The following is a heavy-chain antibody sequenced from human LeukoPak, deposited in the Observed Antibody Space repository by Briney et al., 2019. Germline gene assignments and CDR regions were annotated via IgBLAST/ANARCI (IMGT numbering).Heavy chain of an antibody. CDR2: IFYSGST. J-gene: IGHJ4*02. D-gene: IGHD5-18*01. Sequence: SETLSLTYNVFDGSIYSSSYYWAWIRQPPGKGLEWIGSIFYSGSTYYNPSLKSRVTISVDTSKNQFSLKLTSVTVADTAVYYCARVDRTMGTIESWGQGTLVTVSS. CDR3: ARVDRTMGTIES. CDR1: DGSIYSSSYY. V-gene: IGHV4-39*01.